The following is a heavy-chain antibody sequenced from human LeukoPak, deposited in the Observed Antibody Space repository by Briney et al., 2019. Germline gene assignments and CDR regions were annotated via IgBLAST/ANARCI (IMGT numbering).Heavy chain of an antibody. CDR3: AKVGGYGSGSYYKSYFDY. CDR2: ISGSGAGT. V-gene: IGHV3-23*01. J-gene: IGHJ4*02. Sequence: GGSLRLSCAASKFTFRSYAMNWVRQAPGKGLEWVSAISGSGAGTSYADSVKGWFTISRDNSKNTLYLQMNSLRAEDTAVYYCAKVGGYGSGSYYKSYFDYWGQGTLVTVSS. CDR1: KFTFRSYA. D-gene: IGHD3-10*01.